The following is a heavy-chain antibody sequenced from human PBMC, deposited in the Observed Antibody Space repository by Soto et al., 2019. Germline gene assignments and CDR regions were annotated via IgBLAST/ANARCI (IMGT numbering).Heavy chain of an antibody. CDR1: GFTFSSYA. CDR3: AKDKTIFGVVIIYGMDV. J-gene: IGHJ6*02. V-gene: IGHV3-9*01. CDR2: ISWNSGSI. D-gene: IGHD3-3*01. Sequence: EVQLLESGGGLVQPGGSLRLSCAASGFTFSSYAMSWVRQAPGKGLEWVSAISWNSGSIGYADSVKGRFTISRDNAKNSLYLQMNSLRAEDTALYYCAKDKTIFGVVIIYGMDVWGQGTTVTVSS.